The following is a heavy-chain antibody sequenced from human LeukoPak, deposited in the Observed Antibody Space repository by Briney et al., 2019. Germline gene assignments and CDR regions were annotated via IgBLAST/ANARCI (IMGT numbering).Heavy chain of an antibody. V-gene: IGHV3-64D*06. Sequence: GGSLRLSCSASGFTFSSYAMHWVRQAPGKGLEYVSAISSNGGSTYYADSVKGRFTISRDNSKNTLYLQMSSLRAEDTAVHYCVKRRGSPTTYYYYYYGMDVWGQGTTVTVSS. D-gene: IGHD3-10*01. J-gene: IGHJ6*02. CDR1: GFTFSSYA. CDR2: ISSNGGST. CDR3: VKRRGSPTTYYYYYYGMDV.